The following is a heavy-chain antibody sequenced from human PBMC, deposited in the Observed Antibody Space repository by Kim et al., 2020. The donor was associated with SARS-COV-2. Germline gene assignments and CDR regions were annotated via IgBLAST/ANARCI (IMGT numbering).Heavy chain of an antibody. CDR2: IYYSGST. CDR3: ARRSYGSGSYYNTVFDY. V-gene: IGHV4-59*01. D-gene: IGHD3-10*01. CDR1: GGSISSYY. J-gene: IGHJ4*02. Sequence: SETLSLTCTVSGGSISSYYWSWIRQPPGKGLEWIGYIYYSGSTNYNPSLKSRVTISVDTSKNQFSLKLSSVTAADTAVYYCARRSYGSGSYYNTVFDYWGQGTLVTVSS.